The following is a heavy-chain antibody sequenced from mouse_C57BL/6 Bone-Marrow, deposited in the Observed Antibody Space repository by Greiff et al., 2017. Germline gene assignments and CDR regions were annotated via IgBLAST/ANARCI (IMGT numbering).Heavy chain of an antibody. CDR2: INPGSGGT. V-gene: IGHV1-54*01. J-gene: IGHJ1*03. D-gene: IGHD2-2*01. CDR3: ARWLQWYFDV. CDR1: GYAFTNYL. Sequence: VQGVESGAELVRPGTSVKVSCKASGYAFTNYLIEWVKQRPGQGLEWIGVINPGSGGTNYNEKFKGKATLTADKSSSTAYMQLSSLTSEDSAVYFCARWLQWYFDVWGTGTTVTVSS.